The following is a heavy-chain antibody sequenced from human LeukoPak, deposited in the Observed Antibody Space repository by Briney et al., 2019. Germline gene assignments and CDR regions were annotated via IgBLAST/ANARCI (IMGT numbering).Heavy chain of an antibody. CDR1: GFTFSSYA. V-gene: IGHV3-23*01. D-gene: IGHD1-14*01. Sequence: GGSLRLSCAASGFTFSSYARSWVRQAPGKGREWVSAISGSGGSTYYADSVKGRFTISRDNSKNTLYLQMNSLRAEDTAVYYCAKLPALTVDYWGQGTLVTVSS. J-gene: IGHJ4*02. CDR3: AKLPALTVDY. CDR2: ISGSGGST.